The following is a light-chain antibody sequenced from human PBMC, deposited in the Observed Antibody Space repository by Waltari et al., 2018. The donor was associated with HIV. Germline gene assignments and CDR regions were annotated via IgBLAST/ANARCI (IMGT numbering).Light chain of an antibody. Sequence: EIVLTQSPGTLSLSPGERATLSCRATQSGSSSYLAWYQQRPGQAPMLLIYGASSRATGIPDRFSGSGSGTDFTLTISRLEPEDFAVYYCQQYGSSRLTFGGGTKVEIK. J-gene: IGKJ4*01. CDR1: QSGSSSY. CDR3: QQYGSSRLT. V-gene: IGKV3-20*01. CDR2: GAS.